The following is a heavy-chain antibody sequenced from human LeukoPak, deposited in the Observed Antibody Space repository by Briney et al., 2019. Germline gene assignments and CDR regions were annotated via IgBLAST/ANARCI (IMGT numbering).Heavy chain of an antibody. D-gene: IGHD3-22*01. Sequence: SETLSLTCTVSGGSISSSSYYWGWIRQPPGKGLEWIGSIYYSGSTYYNPSLKSRVTISVDASKNQFSLKLSSVTAADTAVYYCARLTTYYYDTKWGSKFDPWGQGTLVTVSS. CDR2: IYYSGST. V-gene: IGHV4-39*01. J-gene: IGHJ5*02. CDR1: GGSISSSSYY. CDR3: ARLTTYYYDTKWGSKFDP.